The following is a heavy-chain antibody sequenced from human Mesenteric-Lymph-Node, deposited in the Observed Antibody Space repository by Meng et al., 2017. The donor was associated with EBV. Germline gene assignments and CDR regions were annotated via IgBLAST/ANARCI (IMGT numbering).Heavy chain of an antibody. CDR3: ARATTWGGGEDY. CDR2: VYYSGTT. Sequence: QEQRQESVPGLVKPSETLSLTCTVSGAAVISGSHYWSWIRQPPGKGLEWIGYVYYSGTTDYNPSLKSRVAISVDTSKNQVSLKMYSVTAADTATYYYARATTWGGGEDYWGQGTLVTVSS. D-gene: IGHD3-16*01. J-gene: IGHJ4*02. V-gene: IGHV4-61*01. CDR1: GAAVISGSHY.